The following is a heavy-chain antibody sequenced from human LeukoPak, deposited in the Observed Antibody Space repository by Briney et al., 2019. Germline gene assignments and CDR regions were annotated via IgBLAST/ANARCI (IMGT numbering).Heavy chain of an antibody. CDR2: IYYSGST. Sequence: KPSETLSLTCTVSGGSISSYCWSWIRQPPGKGLEWIGYIYYSGSTNYNPSLKSRVTISVDTSKNQFSLKLSSVTAADTAVYYCARSGYCSGGSCYSDWYFDLWGRGTLVTVSS. J-gene: IGHJ2*01. V-gene: IGHV4-59*01. CDR3: ARSGYCSGGSCYSDWYFDL. CDR1: GGSISSYC. D-gene: IGHD2-15*01.